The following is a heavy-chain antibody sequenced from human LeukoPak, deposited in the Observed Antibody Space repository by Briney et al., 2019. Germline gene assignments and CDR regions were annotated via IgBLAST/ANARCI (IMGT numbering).Heavy chain of an antibody. V-gene: IGHV3-7*01. D-gene: IGHD6-19*01. CDR2: IKQDGSEK. CDR3: AKSSSGWSIFDY. Sequence: GSLRLSCAASGFTFSSYWMSWVRQAPGKGLEWVANIKQDGSEKYYVDSVKGRFTISRDNAKNSLYLQMNSLRAEDTAVYYCAKSSSGWSIFDYWGQGTLVTVSS. J-gene: IGHJ4*02. CDR1: GFTFSSYW.